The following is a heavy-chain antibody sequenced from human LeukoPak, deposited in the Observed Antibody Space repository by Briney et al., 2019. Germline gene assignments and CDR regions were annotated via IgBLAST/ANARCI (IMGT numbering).Heavy chain of an antibody. Sequence: SETLSLTCTVSGYSISSGYYWGWIRQPPGKGLEWIGSIYYSGSTYYNPSLKSRVTISVDTSKIQFSLKLSSVTAADTAVYYCAREPGEMIVAAHFDYWGQGTLVTVSS. CDR1: GYSISSGYY. CDR3: AREPGEMIVAAHFDY. J-gene: IGHJ4*02. D-gene: IGHD3-22*01. CDR2: IYYSGST. V-gene: IGHV4-38-2*02.